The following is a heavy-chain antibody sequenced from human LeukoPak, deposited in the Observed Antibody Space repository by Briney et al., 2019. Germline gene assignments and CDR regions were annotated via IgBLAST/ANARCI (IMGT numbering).Heavy chain of an antibody. CDR2: INPNSGGT. Sequence: ASVKVSCKASGYTFTGYYMHWVRQAPGQGLEWMGRINPNSGGTNYAQKFQGRVTMTRDTSISTAYMELSRPRSDDTAVYYCAIREGYYYDSSGYYLSYAFDIWGQGTMVTVSS. CDR1: GYTFTGYY. J-gene: IGHJ3*02. D-gene: IGHD3-22*01. CDR3: AIREGYYYDSSGYYLSYAFDI. V-gene: IGHV1-2*06.